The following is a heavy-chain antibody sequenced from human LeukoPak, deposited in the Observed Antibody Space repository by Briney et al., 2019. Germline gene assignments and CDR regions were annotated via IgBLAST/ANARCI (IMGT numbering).Heavy chain of an antibody. Sequence: GGTLRLSCAASGFTVNTNYMNWVRQAPGKGLEWVSAIHSGGSTYYADSVKGRFTISRDNSKNTLYLQMNSLRAEDTAVYYCARGSTSSARSHFDYWGLGTLVTVSS. V-gene: IGHV3-53*01. D-gene: IGHD2-2*01. CDR3: ARGSTSSARSHFDY. CDR2: IHSGGST. CDR1: GFTVNTNY. J-gene: IGHJ4*02.